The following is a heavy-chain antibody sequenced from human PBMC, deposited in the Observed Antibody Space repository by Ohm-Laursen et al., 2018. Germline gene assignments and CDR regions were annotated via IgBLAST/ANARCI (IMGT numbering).Heavy chain of an antibody. CDR2: LYYSGTT. CDR1: GLSISNSNW. J-gene: IGHJ4*02. Sequence: SETLSLTCHVSGLSISNSNWWGWIRQPPGKGLEWVGYLYYSGTTYYNPSLKSRVTMSVDTSKNQFSVKLTSVTAVDTAVYYCATSPHDIMSSKDYWGQGTLVTVSS. D-gene: IGHD3-9*01. CDR3: ATSPHDIMSSKDY. V-gene: IGHV4-28*01.